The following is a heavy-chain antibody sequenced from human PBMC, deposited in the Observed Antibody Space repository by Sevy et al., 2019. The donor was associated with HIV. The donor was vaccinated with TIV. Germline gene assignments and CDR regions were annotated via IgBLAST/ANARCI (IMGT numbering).Heavy chain of an antibody. J-gene: IGHJ6*02. CDR2: ISSSSSYI. Sequence: GGSLRLSCAASGFTFSSYSMNWVRQAPGKGLEWVSSISSSSSYIYYADSVKGRFTISRDNAKNSLYLQMNGLRAEDTAVYYCAGDVIYCSGGSGYSHYYYGMDVWGQGTTVTVSS. CDR3: AGDVIYCSGGSGYSHYYYGMDV. V-gene: IGHV3-21*01. D-gene: IGHD2-15*01. CDR1: GFTFSSYS.